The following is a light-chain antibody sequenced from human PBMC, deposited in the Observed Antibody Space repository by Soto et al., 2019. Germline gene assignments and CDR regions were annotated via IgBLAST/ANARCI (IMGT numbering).Light chain of an antibody. Sequence: ENVLTQSPGTLSLSPGETASLSCRASRGVGTSYLAWYQQKPGQAPRLLLYGTSNRATRIPDRFSGSGSGTDFTLTISGLEPEDFAVYFCQQYGRSPLFGQGTKLEIK. CDR2: GTS. J-gene: IGKJ2*01. V-gene: IGKV3-20*01. CDR3: QQYGRSPL. CDR1: RGVGTSY.